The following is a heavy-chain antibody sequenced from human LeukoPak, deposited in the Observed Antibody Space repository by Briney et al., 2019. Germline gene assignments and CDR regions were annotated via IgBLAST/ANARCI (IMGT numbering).Heavy chain of an antibody. D-gene: IGHD1-26*01. CDR2: IYYSGST. V-gene: IGHV4-59*01. Sequence: SETLSLTCTVSGGSISSYYWSWIRQPPGKGLEWIGYIYYSGSTNYNPSLKSRVTISVDTSKNQFSPKLSSVTAADTAVYYCARAPPWWELPSYFDYWGQGTLVTVSS. J-gene: IGHJ4*02. CDR3: ARAPPWWELPSYFDY. CDR1: GGSISSYY.